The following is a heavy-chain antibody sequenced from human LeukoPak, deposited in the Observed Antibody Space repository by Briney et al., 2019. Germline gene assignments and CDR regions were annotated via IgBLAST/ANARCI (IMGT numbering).Heavy chain of an antibody. CDR2: ISSSGSTI. CDR1: GFTFSSYE. J-gene: IGHJ3*02. V-gene: IGHV3-48*03. Sequence: GGSLRLSCAASGFTFSSYEMNWVRQAPGKGLEWVSYISSSGSTIYYADSVKGRFTISRDNAKNSLYLQMDSLRAEDTAVYYCARGDYYDSSGYYYRIDAFDIWGQGTMVTVSS. D-gene: IGHD3-22*01. CDR3: ARGDYYDSSGYYYRIDAFDI.